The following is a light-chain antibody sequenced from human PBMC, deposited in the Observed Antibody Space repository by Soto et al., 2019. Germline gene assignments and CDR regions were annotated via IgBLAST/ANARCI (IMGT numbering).Light chain of an antibody. Sequence: DIQMTQSPSSLSASVGDRVTITCRASHSVRRFLNWYQVRPGKPPQLLIYSASTLQTGVPSRFSGSGSATDFTLTISSLQPEDFATYYCQQYESYSPLTFGGGTKVDIK. CDR3: QQYESYSPLT. CDR2: SAS. V-gene: IGKV1-39*01. CDR1: HSVRRF. J-gene: IGKJ4*01.